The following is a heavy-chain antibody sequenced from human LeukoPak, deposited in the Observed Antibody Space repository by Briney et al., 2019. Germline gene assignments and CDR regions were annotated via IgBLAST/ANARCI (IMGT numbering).Heavy chain of an antibody. D-gene: IGHD3-3*01. CDR2: MNTKTGNT. CDR3: ARVGAGWFDP. J-gene: IGHJ5*02. Sequence: ASVKVSCKASGYTFTNSDINWVRQAPGQRLEWMGWMNTKTGNTGFAQKLQGRVTMSMDTSISTAYMELSSLRSEDTAVYYCARVGAGWFDPWGQGTLVTVSS. CDR1: GYTFTNSD. V-gene: IGHV1-8*01.